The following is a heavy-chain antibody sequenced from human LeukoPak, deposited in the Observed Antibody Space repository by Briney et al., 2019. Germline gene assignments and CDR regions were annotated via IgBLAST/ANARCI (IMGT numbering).Heavy chain of an antibody. V-gene: IGHV1-69*04. CDR3: ARNWGQSYWYFDL. D-gene: IGHD7-27*01. CDR2: TIPILGIA. Sequence: SVKVSCKASGGIFSSYAISWVRQAPGQGLEWMGRTIPILGIANYAQKFQGRVTITADKSTSTAYMELSSLRSEDTAVYYCARNWGQSYWYFDLWGRGTLVTVSS. CDR1: GGIFSSYA. J-gene: IGHJ2*01.